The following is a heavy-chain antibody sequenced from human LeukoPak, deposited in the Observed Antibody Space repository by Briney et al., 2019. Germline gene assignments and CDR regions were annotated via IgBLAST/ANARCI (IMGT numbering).Heavy chain of an antibody. CDR2: ISSSSSTI. CDR3: ARQTPIRSCDC. V-gene: IGHV3-48*02. J-gene: IGHJ4*02. CDR1: GFTFSSYA. Sequence: TGGSLTLSCAVSGFTFSSYAMSWVRQAPGKGLEWVSYISSSSSTISYADSVKGRFTISRDNAENSLSLQMTSLRHEDTAVYYCARQTPIRSCDCWGQGTLVTVSS. D-gene: IGHD1-26*01.